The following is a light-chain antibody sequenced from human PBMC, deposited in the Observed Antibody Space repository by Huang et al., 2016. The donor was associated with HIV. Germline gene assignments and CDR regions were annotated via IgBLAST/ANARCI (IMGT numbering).Light chain of an antibody. J-gene: IGKJ1*01. V-gene: IGKV1-39*01. CDR3: QQSHTAPWT. CDR1: QSISSY. CDR2: GAS. Sequence: DIRMTQSPSSLPASVGDRVTITCRARQSISSYLNWYQQKPGKAPNLLIYGASTLQGGVPARFSGSGSGTSFTLTINSLRPEDFATYYCQQSHTAPWTFGQGTRV.